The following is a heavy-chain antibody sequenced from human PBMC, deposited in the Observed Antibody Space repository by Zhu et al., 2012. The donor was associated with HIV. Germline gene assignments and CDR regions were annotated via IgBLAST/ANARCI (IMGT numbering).Heavy chain of an antibody. CDR1: GDSISSSSYY. CDR3: ARAIVVAGTRVFGVLDY. V-gene: IGHV4-39*07. D-gene: IGHD6-19*01. CDR2: IYYSGST. J-gene: IGHJ4*02. Sequence: QVQLQESGPGLVKPSETLSLTCTVSGDSISSSSYYWGWIRQPPEKGLEWIGSIYYSGSTYYNPSLKSRVTISVDTSKNQFSLKLSSVTAADTAVYYCARAIVVAGTRVFGVLDYWGQGTLVTVSS.